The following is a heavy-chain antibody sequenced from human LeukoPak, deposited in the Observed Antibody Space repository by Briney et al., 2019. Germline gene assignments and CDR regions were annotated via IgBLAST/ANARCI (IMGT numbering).Heavy chain of an antibody. D-gene: IGHD2-8*02. V-gene: IGHV4-59*07. Sequence: SDTLSLTCTVSGDSIRNFYWTWIRQPPGKGLEWIGHISDSGNINYNPSLKGRVTISGDTSKNQFSLKLTFVTAADTAVYYCARVLVKETSCLDYWGQGTLVTVSS. CDR2: ISDSGNI. CDR1: GDSIRNFY. J-gene: IGHJ4*02. CDR3: ARVLVKETSCLDY.